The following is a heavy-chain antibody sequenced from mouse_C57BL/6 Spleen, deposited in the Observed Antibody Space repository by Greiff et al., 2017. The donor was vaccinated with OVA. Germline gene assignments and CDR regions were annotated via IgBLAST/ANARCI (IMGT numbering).Heavy chain of an antibody. CDR3: ARWGLTVGYFDV. CDR2: IYPGSGST. D-gene: IGHD4-1*01. CDR1: GFNIKDYY. Sequence: QVQLQQSGAELVKPGASVKLSCTASGFNIKDYYMHWVKQRPGQGLEWIGDIYPGSGSTNYNEKFKSKATLTVDTSSSTAYMQLSSLTSEDSAVYYCARWGLTVGYFDVWGTGTTVTVSS. J-gene: IGHJ1*03. V-gene: IGHV1-55*01.